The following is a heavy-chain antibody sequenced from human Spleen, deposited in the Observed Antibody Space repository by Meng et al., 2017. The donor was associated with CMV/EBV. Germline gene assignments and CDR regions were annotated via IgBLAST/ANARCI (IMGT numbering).Heavy chain of an antibody. CDR3: ARHNGYDFFDY. Sequence: ISWKAYGYNCSTTWIGWVRQMHGKGLEWMGIIYPTGSDSRYSPSFQGKVTMSADKSINTAYLQWSSLKASDTAIYYCARHNGYDFFDYWGQGTLVTVSS. D-gene: IGHD5-12*01. CDR2: IYPTGSDS. CDR1: GYNCSTTW. V-gene: IGHV5-51*01. J-gene: IGHJ4*02.